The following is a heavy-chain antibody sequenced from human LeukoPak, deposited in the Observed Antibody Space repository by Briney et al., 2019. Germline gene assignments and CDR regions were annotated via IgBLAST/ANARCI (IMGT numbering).Heavy chain of an antibody. V-gene: IGHV4-59*08. CDR1: GASISPNY. J-gene: IGHJ3*02. D-gene: IGHD4-17*01. CDR3: ARVPTTVPREGAFDI. CDR2: IYSDGRT. Sequence: SETLSLTCTVSGASISPNYWSWIRQFPGKGLEWIGFIYSDGRTEYSPSLKSRVTISVDTSNNQFSLRLTSVTAADTAVYYCARVPTTVPREGAFDIWGQGTMVTVSS.